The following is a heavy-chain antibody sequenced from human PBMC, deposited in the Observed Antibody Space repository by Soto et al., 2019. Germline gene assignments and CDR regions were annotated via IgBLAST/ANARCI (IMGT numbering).Heavy chain of an antibody. CDR3: ARSSGYDYLVDY. CDR1: GYTFTSYD. J-gene: IGHJ4*02. Sequence: ASVKVSCKASGYTFTSYDINWVRQATGQGLEWMGWMNPNSGNTGYAQKFQGRVTMTRNTSISTAYMGLSSLRSEDTAVYYCARSSGYDYLVDYWGQGTLVTVSS. CDR2: MNPNSGNT. D-gene: IGHD5-12*01. V-gene: IGHV1-8*01.